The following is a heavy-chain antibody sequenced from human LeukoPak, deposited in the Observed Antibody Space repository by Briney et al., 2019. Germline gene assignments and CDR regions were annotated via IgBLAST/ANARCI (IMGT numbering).Heavy chain of an antibody. J-gene: IGHJ4*02. CDR3: ARNQFNYYDSSAPDY. CDR2: ISSSSSYI. Sequence: GGSLRLSCAASGFTFSSYSMNWVRQAPGKGLEWVSSISSSSSYIYYADSVKGRFTISRDNAKNSLYLQMNSLRAEDTALYYCARNQFNYYDSSAPDYWGQGTLVTVSS. D-gene: IGHD3-22*01. CDR1: GFTFSSYS. V-gene: IGHV3-21*04.